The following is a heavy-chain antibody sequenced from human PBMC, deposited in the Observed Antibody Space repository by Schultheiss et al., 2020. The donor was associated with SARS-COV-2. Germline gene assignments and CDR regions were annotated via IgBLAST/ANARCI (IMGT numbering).Heavy chain of an antibody. CDR2: IYYSGST. CDR1: GGSVSSGSYY. D-gene: IGHD6-13*01. V-gene: IGHV4-61*01. J-gene: IGHJ4*02. Sequence: SETLSLTCTVSGGSVSSGSYYWIWIRQPPGKGLEWIGYIYYSGSTNYNPSLKSLVTISVDTSKNQFSLKLSSVTAADTAVYYCAREGHSSRLDYWGQGTLVTVSS. CDR3: AREGHSSRLDY.